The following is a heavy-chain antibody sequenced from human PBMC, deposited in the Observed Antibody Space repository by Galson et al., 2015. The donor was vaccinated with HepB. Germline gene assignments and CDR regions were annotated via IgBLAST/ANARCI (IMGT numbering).Heavy chain of an antibody. J-gene: IGHJ6*02. CDR2: IIPIFGTA. CDR1: GGTFSSYA. CDR3: ARDNTPQLVHYYYYYYGMDV. D-gene: IGHD6-6*01. V-gene: IGHV1-69*13. Sequence: SVKVSCKASGGTFSSYAISWVRQAPGQGLEWMGGIIPIFGTANYAQKFQGRVTITADESTSTAYMELSSLRSEDTAVYYCARDNTPQLVHYYYYYYGMDVWGQGTTVTVSS.